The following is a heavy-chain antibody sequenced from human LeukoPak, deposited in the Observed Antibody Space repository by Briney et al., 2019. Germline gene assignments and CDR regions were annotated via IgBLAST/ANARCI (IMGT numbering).Heavy chain of an antibody. Sequence: GGSLRLSCAASGFNFNTFALNLVRQAPGKGLQWVSAISGSGLSTYYADSVKGRFTISRDNSKNTLFLQLSRLTPEDTATYYCAKPRYCSTTSCSSYGFDVWGQGTTVTVSS. V-gene: IGHV3-23*01. CDR1: GFNFNTFA. D-gene: IGHD2-2*01. CDR3: AKPRYCSTTSCSSYGFDV. J-gene: IGHJ6*02. CDR2: ISGSGLST.